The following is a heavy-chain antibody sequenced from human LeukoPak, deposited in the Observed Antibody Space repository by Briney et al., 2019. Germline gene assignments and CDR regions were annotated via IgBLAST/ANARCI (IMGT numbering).Heavy chain of an antibody. V-gene: IGHV1-2*02. CDR3: ARAVPAAIHYYYYYMDV. CDR1: GYTFTGYY. Sequence: GASVKVSCKASGYTFTGYYMHWVRQAPGQGLEWMGWISPNSGGTNYAQKFQGRVTMTRDTSISTAYMELSRLRSDDTAVYYCARAVPAAIHYYYYYMDVWGKGTTVTVSS. J-gene: IGHJ6*03. CDR2: ISPNSGGT. D-gene: IGHD2-2*02.